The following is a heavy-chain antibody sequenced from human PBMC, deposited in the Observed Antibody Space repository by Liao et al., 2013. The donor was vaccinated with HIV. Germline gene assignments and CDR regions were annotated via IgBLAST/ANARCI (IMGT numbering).Heavy chain of an antibody. Sequence: QVQLQQWGAGLLKPSETLSLTCAVYGGSFSGYYWSWIRQPPGKGLEWIGEINHSGSTNYNPSLKSRVTISVDTSKNQFSLKLSSVTAADTAVYYCARFLPDYDFWSGYYSNYFDYWGQGTLVTVSS. J-gene: IGHJ4*02. D-gene: IGHD3-3*01. V-gene: IGHV4-34*01. CDR1: GGSFSGYY. CDR3: ARFLPDYDFWSGYYSNYFDY. CDR2: INHSGST.